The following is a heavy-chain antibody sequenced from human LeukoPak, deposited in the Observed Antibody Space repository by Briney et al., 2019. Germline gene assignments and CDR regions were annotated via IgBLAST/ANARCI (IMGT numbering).Heavy chain of an antibody. CDR2: IRSKAYGGTT. CDR1: GFTFGDYA. CDR3: TIDILTGYGYYFDY. J-gene: IGHJ4*02. V-gene: IGHV3-49*04. D-gene: IGHD3-9*01. Sequence: GGSLRLTCTASGFTFGDYAMSWVRQAPGKGLEWVGFIRSKAYGGTTEYAASVKGRFTISRDDSKSIAYLQMNSLKTEDTAVYYCTIDILTGYGYYFDYWGQGTLVTVSS.